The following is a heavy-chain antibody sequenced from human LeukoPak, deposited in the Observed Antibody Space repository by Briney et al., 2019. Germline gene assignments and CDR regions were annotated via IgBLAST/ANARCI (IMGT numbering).Heavy chain of an antibody. V-gene: IGHV3-7*01. Sequence: PGGSLRLSCAASGFTFSSYWMSWVRQAPGKGLEWVANIKQDGSEKYYVDSVKGRFTISRDNAKNSLYLQMNSLRAEDTAVYYCASGTYYYDSSGMYYFDYWGQGTLVTVSS. CDR1: GFTFSSYW. CDR3: ASGTYYYDSSGMYYFDY. CDR2: IKQDGSEK. D-gene: IGHD3-22*01. J-gene: IGHJ4*02.